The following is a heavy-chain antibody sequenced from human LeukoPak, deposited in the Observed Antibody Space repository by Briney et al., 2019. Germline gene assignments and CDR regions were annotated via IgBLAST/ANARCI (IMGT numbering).Heavy chain of an antibody. D-gene: IGHD3-22*01. CDR3: ARGTYYYDSSGYYAFDI. CDR1: GGSFSGYY. CDR2: IYHSGST. J-gene: IGHJ3*02. Sequence: KASETLSLTCAVHGGSFSGYYWSWIRQPPGKGLEWIGSIYHSGSTNYNSSLKSRLTISLDTSKNQFSLKLSSVTAADTAVYYCARGTYYYDSSGYYAFDIWGQGTMVTVSS. V-gene: IGHV4-34*01.